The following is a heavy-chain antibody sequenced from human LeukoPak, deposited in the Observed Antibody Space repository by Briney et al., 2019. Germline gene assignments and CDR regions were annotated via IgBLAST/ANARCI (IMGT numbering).Heavy chain of an antibody. CDR2: IYYSGST. V-gene: IGHV4-59*08. CDR3: ARVVRTYYYDSSGYYGRDDYYYGMDV. CDR1: GGSISSYY. J-gene: IGHJ6*02. D-gene: IGHD3-22*01. Sequence: SETLSLTCTVSGGSISSYYWSWIRQPPGKGLEWVGYIYYSGSTNYNPTHQCRVTISVDTSKSQFSLKQSSVTAADTAVYDCARVVRTYYYDSSGYYGRDDYYYGMDVWGQGTTVTVSS.